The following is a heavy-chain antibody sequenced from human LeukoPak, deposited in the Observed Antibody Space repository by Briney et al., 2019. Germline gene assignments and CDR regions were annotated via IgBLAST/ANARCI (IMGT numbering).Heavy chain of an antibody. CDR3: ARDYRTGFDY. Sequence: SVKVSCKASGYTFTSYDINWVRQAPGQGLGWMGGIIPIFGTANYAQKFQGRVTITADESTSTAYMELRSLRSDDTAVYYCARDYRTGFDYWGQGTLVTVSS. D-gene: IGHD7-27*01. J-gene: IGHJ4*02. V-gene: IGHV1-69*13. CDR2: IIPIFGTA. CDR1: GYTFTSYD.